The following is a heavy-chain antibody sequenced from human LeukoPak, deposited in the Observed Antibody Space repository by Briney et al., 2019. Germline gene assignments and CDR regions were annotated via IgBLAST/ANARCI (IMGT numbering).Heavy chain of an antibody. J-gene: IGHJ4*02. Sequence: GGSLRLSCAASGFTYGNYLMHWVRQAPGRGLVWVSRISPDGRSTNYADFVKGRFTVSRDNAMNTVYLQMNSLRTEDTAVYYCVRGASGGHYVIDYWGQGTLVTVSS. CDR2: ISPDGRST. V-gene: IGHV3-74*01. CDR3: VRGASGGHYVIDY. D-gene: IGHD1-26*01. CDR1: GFTYGNYL.